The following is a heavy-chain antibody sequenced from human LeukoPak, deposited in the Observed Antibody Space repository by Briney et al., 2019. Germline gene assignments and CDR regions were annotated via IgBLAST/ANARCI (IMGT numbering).Heavy chain of an antibody. J-gene: IGHJ4*02. V-gene: IGHV4-31*03. D-gene: IGHD3-9*01. CDR2: IYYSGST. CDR3: ERSTFPFDSEIGYFDY. CDR1: GGSISSGGYY. Sequence: SQTLSLTCTVSGGSISSGGYYWSWIRQHPGKGLEWIGYIYYSGSTYYNPSLKSRVTISVDTSKNQFSLKLSSVTAADTAVYYCERSTFPFDSEIGYFDYWGQGTLVTVSS.